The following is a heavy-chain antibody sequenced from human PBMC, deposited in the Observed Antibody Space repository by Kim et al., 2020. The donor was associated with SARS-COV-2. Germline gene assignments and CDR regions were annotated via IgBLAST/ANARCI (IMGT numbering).Heavy chain of an antibody. J-gene: IGHJ3*02. D-gene: IGHD3-9*01. V-gene: IGHV5-51*01. CDR3: ARHSKRYFDWLLLPVTLRPWGDAFDI. CDR1: GYSFTSYW. CDR2: IYPGDSDT. Sequence: GESLKISCKGSGYSFTSYWIGWVRQMPGKGLEWMGIIYPGDSDTRYSPSFQGQVTISADKSISTAYLQWSSLKASDTAMYYCARHSKRYFDWLLLPVTLRPWGDAFDIWGQGTMVTVSS.